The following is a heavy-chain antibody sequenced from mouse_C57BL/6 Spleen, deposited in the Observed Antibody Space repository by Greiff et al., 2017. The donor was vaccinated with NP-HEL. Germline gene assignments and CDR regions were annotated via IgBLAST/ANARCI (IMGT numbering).Heavy chain of an antibody. V-gene: IGHV1-50*01. CDR3: ARYRGFAY. J-gene: IGHJ3*01. D-gene: IGHD2-14*01. CDR2: IDPSDSYT. Sequence: QVQLKQPGAELVKPGASVKLSCKASGYTFTSYWMQWVKQRPGQGLEWIGEIDPSDSYTNYNQKFKGKATLTVDTSSSTAYMQLSSLTSEDSAVYYCARYRGFAYWGQGTLVTVSA. CDR1: GYTFTSYW.